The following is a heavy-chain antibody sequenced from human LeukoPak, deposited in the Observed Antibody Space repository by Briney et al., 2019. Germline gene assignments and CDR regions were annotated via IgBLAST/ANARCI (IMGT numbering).Heavy chain of an antibody. V-gene: IGHV3-7*02. CDR2: INQDGSEK. Sequence: GGSLRLSCAASGLTFSSYWMSWVRQAPGKGLEWVANINQDGSEKYYVDSVKGRFTISGDNAKNSLYLQMNSLRAEDTAVYYCATQRGYWGQGTLVTVSS. CDR3: ATQRGY. J-gene: IGHJ4*02. CDR1: GLTFSSYW.